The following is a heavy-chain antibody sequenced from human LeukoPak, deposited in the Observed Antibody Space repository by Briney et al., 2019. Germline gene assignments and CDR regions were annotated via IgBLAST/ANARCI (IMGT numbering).Heavy chain of an antibody. J-gene: IGHJ4*02. CDR2: ISAYTGNT. CDR3: AIGYSYDTAFDY. Sequence: GASVKVSCKASGYTFISYDIDWVRQAPGQGLEWMGWISAYTGNTNYAQKLQGRVTMTTDTSTSTAYMELRNLRSDDTAVYYCAIGYSYDTAFDYWGQGTLVTVSS. V-gene: IGHV1-18*01. CDR1: GYTFISYD. D-gene: IGHD5-18*01.